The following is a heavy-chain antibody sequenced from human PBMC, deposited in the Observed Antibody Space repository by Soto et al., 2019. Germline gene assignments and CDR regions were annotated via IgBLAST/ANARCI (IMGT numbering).Heavy chain of an antibody. V-gene: IGHV4-34*01. CDR2: INHSGST. Sequence: QVQLQQWGAGLLKPSETLSLTCAVYGGSFSGYYWSWIRQPPGKGLEWIGEINHSGSTNYNPSLKSRVTISVDKSKNQFSLKLSSVTAADTAVYYCAREKRIQLWLRVPWFDYWGQGTLVTVSS. D-gene: IGHD5-18*01. CDR1: GGSFSGYY. J-gene: IGHJ4*02. CDR3: AREKRIQLWLRVPWFDY.